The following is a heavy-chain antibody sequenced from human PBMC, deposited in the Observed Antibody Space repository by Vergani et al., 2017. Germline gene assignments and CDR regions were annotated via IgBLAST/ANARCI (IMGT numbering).Heavy chain of an antibody. Sequence: QVHLVESGGGVVQPGRSLRLSCVVSGFTSSYYGMHWVRQPPGKGLEWVAVISYDGTQKYYADSVKGRFTISRDNSKSTLYLQMNSLRTKDTAVYYCATKGWGRTGCQIGDIRGWGQGNLVTGSS. V-gene: IGHV3-30*03. CDR1: GFTSSYYG. D-gene: IGHD1-1*01. J-gene: IGHJ1*01. CDR2: ISYDGTQK. CDR3: ATKGWGRTGCQIGDIRG.